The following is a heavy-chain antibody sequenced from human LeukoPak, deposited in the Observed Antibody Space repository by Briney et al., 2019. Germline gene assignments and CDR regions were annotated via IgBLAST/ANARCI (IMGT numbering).Heavy chain of an antibody. CDR2: IWYDGSNK. CDR3: ARDSWRLDV. Sequence: PGRSLRLSCAASGFTFSSYGMHWVRQAPGKGLEWVAVIWYDGSNKYYADSVKGRFTISRDNSKNTLHLQMNSLRAEDTAVYYCARDSWRLDVWGQGTTVTVSS. V-gene: IGHV3-33*01. CDR1: GFTFSSYG. J-gene: IGHJ6*02. D-gene: IGHD2-15*01.